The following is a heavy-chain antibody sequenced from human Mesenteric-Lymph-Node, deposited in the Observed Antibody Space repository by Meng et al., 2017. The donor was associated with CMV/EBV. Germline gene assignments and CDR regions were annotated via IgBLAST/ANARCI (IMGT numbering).Heavy chain of an antibody. CDR2: ISSSSSYT. Sequence: TFSDYYMSWIRQAPGKGLEWVSYISSSSSYTNYADSVKGRFTISRDNAKNSLYLQMNSLRAEDTAVYYCARASGYCSSTSCFFHFDYWGQGTLVTVSS. J-gene: IGHJ4*02. V-gene: IGHV3-11*06. CDR3: ARASGYCSSTSCFFHFDY. D-gene: IGHD2-2*01. CDR1: TFSDYY.